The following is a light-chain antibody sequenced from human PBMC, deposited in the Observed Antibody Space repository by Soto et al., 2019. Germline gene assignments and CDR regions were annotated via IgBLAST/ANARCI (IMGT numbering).Light chain of an antibody. CDR3: QQSYGTPIT. Sequence: DIHMTQSPSSLSVSVGDRVTITCRTSQNINAWLAWYQQKPGKAPNLLIYVASSLQSEVPSRFSGSGSGTDFTLTITSLQPEDFATYYCQQSYGTPITFGQGTRLEIK. CDR2: VAS. J-gene: IGKJ5*01. V-gene: IGKV1-39*01. CDR1: QNINAW.